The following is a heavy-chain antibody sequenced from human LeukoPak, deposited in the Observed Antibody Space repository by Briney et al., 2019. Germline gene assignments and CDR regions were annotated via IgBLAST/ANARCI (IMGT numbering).Heavy chain of an antibody. D-gene: IGHD1-14*01. CDR1: GFTFSDYY. CDR3: AKGVSHNNLSPDY. CDR2: ISSSGSTI. V-gene: IGHV3-11*01. Sequence: GGSLRLSCAASGFTFSDYYMSWIRQAPGKGLEWVSYISSSGSTIYYADSVKGRFTISRDNAKNSLYLQMNSLRAEDTAVYYCAKGVSHNNLSPDYWGQGTLVTVSS. J-gene: IGHJ4*02.